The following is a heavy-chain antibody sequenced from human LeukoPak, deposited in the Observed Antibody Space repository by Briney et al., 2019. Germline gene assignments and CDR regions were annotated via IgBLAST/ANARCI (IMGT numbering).Heavy chain of an antibody. J-gene: IGHJ4*02. CDR1: GFTFSSYS. D-gene: IGHD2-2*02. V-gene: IGHV3-48*01. CDR2: ISGSSSII. CDR3: AKAEADCSSTSCYIEVFWTNQYYFDY. Sequence: PGGSLRLSCAASGFTFSSYSMNWVRQSPGKGLEWVSYISGSSSIIYNADSVKGRFTISRDNSKNTLYLQMNSLRAEDTAVYYCAKAEADCSSTSCYIEVFWTNQYYFDYWGQGTLVTVSS.